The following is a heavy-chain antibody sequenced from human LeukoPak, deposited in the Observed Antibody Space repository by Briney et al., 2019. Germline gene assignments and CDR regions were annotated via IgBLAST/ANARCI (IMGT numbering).Heavy chain of an antibody. V-gene: IGHV3-21*01. D-gene: IGHD2-2*01. CDR2: ISSSSSYI. CDR3: ARDRSEDIVVVPAAMLGGDY. Sequence: GGSLRLSCAASGFTFSSYSMNWVRQAPGKGLEWVSSISSSSSYIYYADSVKGRFTISRDNAKNSLYLQMNSLRAEDTAVYYCARDRSEDIVVVPAAMLGGDYWDQGTLVTVSS. CDR1: GFTFSSYS. J-gene: IGHJ4*02.